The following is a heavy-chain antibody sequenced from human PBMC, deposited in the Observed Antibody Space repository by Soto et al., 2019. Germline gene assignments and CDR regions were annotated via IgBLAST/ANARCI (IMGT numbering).Heavy chain of an antibody. CDR3: TTLSSTWPTGGDF. J-gene: IGHJ4*02. CDR2: IKQDGSEQ. Sequence: EVQLVESGGGLVQPGGSLRLSCVASGFILSNHWMSWVRQAPGKGLEWVANIKQDGSEQYYVDSVKGRFTISRDNAKNSLYLQMNSLRGDDTAVYYCTTLSSTWPTGGDFWGQGTLVTVSS. V-gene: IGHV3-7*03. CDR1: GFILSNHW. D-gene: IGHD6-13*01.